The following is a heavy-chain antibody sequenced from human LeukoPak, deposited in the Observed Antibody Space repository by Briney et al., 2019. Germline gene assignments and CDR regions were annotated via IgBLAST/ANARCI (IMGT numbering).Heavy chain of an antibody. CDR2: TNPNSGGT. D-gene: IGHD3-10*01. CDR3: ARAMVRGGQYYYYYYMDV. Sequence: ASVKVSCKASGYTFTGYYMHWVRQAPGQGLEWMGWTNPNSGGTNYAQKFQGRVTMTRDTSISTAYMELSRLRSDDTAVYYCARAMVRGGQYYYYYYMDVWGKGTTVTVSS. V-gene: IGHV1-2*02. CDR1: GYTFTGYY. J-gene: IGHJ6*03.